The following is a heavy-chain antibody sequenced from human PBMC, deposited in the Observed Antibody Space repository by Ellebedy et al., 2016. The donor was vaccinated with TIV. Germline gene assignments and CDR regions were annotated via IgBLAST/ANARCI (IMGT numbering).Heavy chain of an antibody. CDR1: GGSISTYY. CDR3: ARTTTTLTTNWFDP. CDR2: ISYSGGT. Sequence: SETLSLXXTVSGGSISTYYWSWIRQPPGKGLEWIGYISYSGGTNHYSSLKSRVTISVDTSKNQFSLTVSSVTAADTAIYYCARTTTTLTTNWFDPWGQGTLVTVSS. J-gene: IGHJ5*02. V-gene: IGHV4-59*12. D-gene: IGHD4-11*01.